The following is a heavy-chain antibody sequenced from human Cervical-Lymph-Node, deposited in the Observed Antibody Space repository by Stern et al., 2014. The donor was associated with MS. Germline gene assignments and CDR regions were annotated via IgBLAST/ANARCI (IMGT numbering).Heavy chain of an antibody. CDR3: ARDLLDFGVVISRPLDH. CDR2: ISVHNGNT. D-gene: IGHD3-3*01. J-gene: IGHJ4*02. V-gene: IGHV1-18*01. CDR1: GYTFMSYG. Sequence: QVQLVQSGVEVKKPGASVKVSCKASGYTFMSYGISWVRQAPGQGLEWMGWISVHNGNTHYAQKVQDRVTLTRDTSTSTAYMELRSLRSDDTAVYYCARDLLDFGVVISRPLDHWGQGTLVTVSS.